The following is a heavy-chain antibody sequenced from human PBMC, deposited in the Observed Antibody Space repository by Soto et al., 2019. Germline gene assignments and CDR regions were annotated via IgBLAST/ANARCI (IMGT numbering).Heavy chain of an antibody. Sequence: SSETLSLTCTVSGGSISSGGYYWSWIRQHPGKGLEWIGYIYYSGSTYYNPSLKSRVTISVDTSKNQFSLKLSSVTAADTAVYYCASARSTYYYDSSGYYYPFPYGMDVWGQGTTVTVSS. CDR3: ASARSTYYYDSSGYYYPFPYGMDV. J-gene: IGHJ6*02. CDR1: GGSISSGGYY. CDR2: IYYSGST. D-gene: IGHD3-22*01. V-gene: IGHV4-31*03.